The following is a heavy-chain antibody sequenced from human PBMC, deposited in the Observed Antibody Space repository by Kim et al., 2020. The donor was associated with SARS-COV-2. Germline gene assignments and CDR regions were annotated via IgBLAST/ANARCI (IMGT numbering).Heavy chain of an antibody. CDR2: IKEDGSEK. J-gene: IGHJ4*02. Sequence: GGSLRLSCAASGFTFSGNWMSWVRQAPGKGLEWVANIKEDGSEKYYVYSVKGRFTISSDNAKNLQYLQMNSLSAEDTAVYYCVRDVQWVAPFDYWGQGTL. CDR1: GFTFSGNW. V-gene: IGHV3-7*01. D-gene: IGHD6-19*01. CDR3: VRDVQWVAPFDY.